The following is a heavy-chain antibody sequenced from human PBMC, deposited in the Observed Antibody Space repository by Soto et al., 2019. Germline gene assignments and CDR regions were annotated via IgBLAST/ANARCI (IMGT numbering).Heavy chain of an antibody. CDR2: VIPIFGTA. D-gene: IGHD3-16*01. V-gene: IGHV1-69*01. CDR1: GGTFSSYA. J-gene: IGHJ3*02. Sequence: QVQLVQSGAEVKKPGSSVKVSCKASGGTFSSYAISWVRQAPGQGLEWMGGVIPIFGTANYAQKFQGRVTITADESTSIAYMELSSLRSEDTAVYYCARDTQGGAAFDIWGQGTMVTFSS. CDR3: ARDTQGGAAFDI.